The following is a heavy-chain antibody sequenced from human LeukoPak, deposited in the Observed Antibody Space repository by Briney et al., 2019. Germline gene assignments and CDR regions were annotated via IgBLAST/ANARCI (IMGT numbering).Heavy chain of an antibody. CDR2: IYYSGST. CDR1: GGSISSGPYY. V-gene: IGHV4-30-4*08. D-gene: IGHD3-22*01. J-gene: IGHJ4*02. Sequence: SETLSLTCTVSGGSISSGPYYWIWIRQHPGKGLEWIGYIYYSGSTYYNPSLKSRVTISVDTSKNQFSLKLSSVTAADTAVYYCAREDTYYYDSSGVFDYWGQGTLVTVSS. CDR3: AREDTYYYDSSGVFDY.